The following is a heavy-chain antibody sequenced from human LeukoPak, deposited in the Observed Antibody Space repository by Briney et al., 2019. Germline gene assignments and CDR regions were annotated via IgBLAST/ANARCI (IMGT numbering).Heavy chain of an antibody. CDR1: GYTFISYG. J-gene: IGHJ4*02. CDR2: ISTSNGNT. D-gene: IGHD3-16*02. CDR3: ARVRSLRLGELSFSY. V-gene: IGHV1-18*01. Sequence: GASVKVSCKASGYTFISYGISWVRQAPGQGLEWMGWISTSNGNTNYAQKLQGRVTMTTDASRSTAYMELRSLRSDDTAVYYCARVRSLRLGELSFSYWGQGTLVTVSS.